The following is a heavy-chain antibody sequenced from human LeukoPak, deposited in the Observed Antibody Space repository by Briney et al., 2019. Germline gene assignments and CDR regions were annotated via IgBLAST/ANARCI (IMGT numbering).Heavy chain of an antibody. CDR2: ISWNSAGI. CDR1: GFTFDDYA. CDR3: AKDMRSPGLAVGGQNYGMDV. J-gene: IGHJ6*02. V-gene: IGHV3-9*01. D-gene: IGHD6-13*01. Sequence: QAGGSLRLSCAASGFTFDDYAMHWVRQVPGKGLEWVSGISWNSAGIGYADSVKGRFTISRDNAESSLYLQMNSLRAEDTALYYCAKDMRSPGLAVGGQNYGMDVWGQGTTVTVS.